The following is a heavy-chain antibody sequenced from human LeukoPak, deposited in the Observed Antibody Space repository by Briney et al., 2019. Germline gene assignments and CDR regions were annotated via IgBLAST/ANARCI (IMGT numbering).Heavy chain of an antibody. CDR2: ITTSDGNT. CDR1: GFTFSSYT. J-gene: IGHJ3*02. V-gene: IGHV3-23*01. CDR3: ARAWDI. Sequence: GGSLRLSCAASGFTFSSYTMSWVRQAPGKGLEWVSTITTSDGNTYYADSVKGRFTVSRDNSKNTLYLQMSSLRAEDTAVYYCARAWDIWGQGTMVTVSS.